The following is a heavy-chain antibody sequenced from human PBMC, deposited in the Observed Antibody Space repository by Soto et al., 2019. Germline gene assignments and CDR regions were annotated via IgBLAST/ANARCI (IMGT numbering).Heavy chain of an antibody. CDR1: GFTFSSYS. Sequence: GGSLRLSCAASGFTFSSYSMNWVRQAPGKGLEWVSYISSSSSTIYYADSVKGRFTISRDNAKNSLYLQMNSLRDEDTAVYYCARDSLARIAAPILHYWYFDLWGRGTLVTVSS. J-gene: IGHJ2*01. CDR3: ARDSLARIAAPILHYWYFDL. D-gene: IGHD6-6*01. V-gene: IGHV3-48*02. CDR2: ISSSSSTI.